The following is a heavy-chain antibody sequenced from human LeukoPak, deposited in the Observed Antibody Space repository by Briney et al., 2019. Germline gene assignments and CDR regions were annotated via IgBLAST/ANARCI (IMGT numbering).Heavy chain of an antibody. J-gene: IGHJ4*02. CDR2: TYCRSKWYN. V-gene: IGHV6-1*01. CDR1: GDSVSSNSAA. Sequence: SQTLSLTCAISGDSVSSNSAAWNWIRQSPSRGLKWLGRTYCRSKWYNDYAVSVKSRITINPDTSKNQFSLQLNSVTPEDTAVYYCARSLTRVASYRFDYWGQGTLVTVSS. CDR3: ARSLTRVASYRFDY. D-gene: IGHD4-17*01.